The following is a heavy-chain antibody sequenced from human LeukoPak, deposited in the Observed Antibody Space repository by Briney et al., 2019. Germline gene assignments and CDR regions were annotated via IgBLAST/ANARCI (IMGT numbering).Heavy chain of an antibody. CDR1: GFTFSSYA. V-gene: IGHV3-23*01. J-gene: IGHJ4*02. CDR2: ISGSVGST. Sequence: GGSLRLSCAASGFTFSSYAMSWVRQAPRKELEWVSAISGSVGSTYYARPAKGRFTCSRDNSKNTLYRQMNRLRAEDTAVYYCAKERIGRWLRPIDYWGQGTLVTVSA. D-gene: IGHD5-12*01. CDR3: AKERIGRWLRPIDY.